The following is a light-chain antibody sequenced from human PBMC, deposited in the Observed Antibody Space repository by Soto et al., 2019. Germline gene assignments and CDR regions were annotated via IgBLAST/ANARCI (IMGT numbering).Light chain of an antibody. Sequence: QSALTQPASVSGSPGQSITISCTGTSSDIGAYKYVAWYQQHPGQAPKLMTYDVNSRPSGVSDRFSGSKSGNTASLTIAGLQAEDEGDYYCCSYTSSNTVVFGGGTKVTVL. CDR2: DVN. V-gene: IGLV2-14*03. J-gene: IGLJ3*02. CDR3: CSYTSSNTVV. CDR1: SSDIGAYKY.